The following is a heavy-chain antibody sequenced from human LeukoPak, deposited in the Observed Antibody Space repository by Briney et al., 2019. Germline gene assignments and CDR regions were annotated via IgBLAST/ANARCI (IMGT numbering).Heavy chain of an antibody. D-gene: IGHD2-21*01. CDR1: GGSISSYY. Sequence: SETLSLTCTVSGGSISSYYWSWIRQPAGKGLEWIGRIYTSGSTDYNPSLKSRVTMSVDTSKNQFSLKLSSVTAADTAVYYCARDGGDWQYYYYMDVWGKGTTVTVSS. CDR3: ARDGGDWQYYYYMDV. V-gene: IGHV4-4*07. J-gene: IGHJ6*03. CDR2: IYTSGST.